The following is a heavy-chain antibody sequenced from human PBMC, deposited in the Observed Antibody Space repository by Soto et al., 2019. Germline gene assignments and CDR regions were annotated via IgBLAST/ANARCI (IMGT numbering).Heavy chain of an antibody. Sequence: EVQLVESGGGLVQPGGSLRLSCAASGFTLSDHYMDWVRQAPGKGLEWVGRTKNKANRYTTEYAASVNGRFTISRVDSKNSLYLQMNSLKTEDTAVYYCARWVSGSPDNWGQGTLVTVSS. CDR3: ARWVSGSPDN. J-gene: IGHJ4*02. CDR2: TKNKANRYTT. V-gene: IGHV3-72*01. D-gene: IGHD1-26*01. CDR1: GFTLSDHY.